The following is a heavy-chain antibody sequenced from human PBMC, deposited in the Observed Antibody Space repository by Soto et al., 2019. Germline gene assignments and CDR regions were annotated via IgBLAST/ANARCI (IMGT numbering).Heavy chain of an antibody. Sequence: QVQLVESGGGVVQPGRSLRLSCAASGFTFQSYGMHWVRQAPGKGLEWAALMSYDGSNEYYADSVRGRFTVSRDNSKNTLYRQMNSLRVEDTAVYYCARDWLEKDYWGQGTLVTVSS. D-gene: IGHD5-12*01. CDR1: GFTFQSYG. V-gene: IGHV3-30*03. CDR3: ARDWLEKDY. CDR2: MSYDGSNE. J-gene: IGHJ4*02.